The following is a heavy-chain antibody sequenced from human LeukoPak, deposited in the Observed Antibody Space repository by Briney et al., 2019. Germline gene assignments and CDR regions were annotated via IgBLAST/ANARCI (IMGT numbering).Heavy chain of an antibody. CDR1: GFTFSSYG. CDR3: AKRAHSSGYYFAFDI. J-gene: IGHJ3*02. CDR2: ISYDGSNK. Sequence: PGESLRLSCAASGFTFSSYGMHWVRQAPGKGLEWVAVISYDGSNKYYADSVKGRFTISRDNSKNTLYLQMNSLRAEDTAVYYCAKRAHSSGYYFAFDIWGQGTMVTVSS. V-gene: IGHV3-30*18. D-gene: IGHD3-22*01.